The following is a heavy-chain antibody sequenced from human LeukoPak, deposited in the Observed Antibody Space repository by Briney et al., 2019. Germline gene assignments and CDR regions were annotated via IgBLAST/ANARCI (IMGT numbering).Heavy chain of an antibody. V-gene: IGHV4-30-2*01. Sequence: SQTLSLTCAVSGGSISSGGYSWSWIRQPPGKGLEWVGYIYQSGSTYYNPSLKSRVTIPVDRSKNQFSLKLSSVTAADTAVYYCARARVDILTGYYLRGPNYFDYWGQGTLVTVSS. CDR1: GGSISSGGYS. CDR3: ARARVDILTGYYLRGPNYFDY. D-gene: IGHD3-9*01. J-gene: IGHJ4*02. CDR2: IYQSGST.